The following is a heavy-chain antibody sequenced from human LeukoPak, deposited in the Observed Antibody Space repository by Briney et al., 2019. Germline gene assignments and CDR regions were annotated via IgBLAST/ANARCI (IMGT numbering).Heavy chain of an antibody. CDR1: GYTFTGYY. CDR2: INPNSGGT. V-gene: IGHV1-2*02. D-gene: IGHD6-19*01. J-gene: IGHJ4*02. Sequence: ASVKVSCKASGYTFTGYYMHWVRQAPGQGLEWMGWINPNSGGTNYAQKFQGRVTMTRDTSISTAYMELSRLRSDDTAVYYCARVISPGIAAADPIAVAGVFDYWGQGTLVTVSS. CDR3: ARVISPGIAAADPIAVAGVFDY.